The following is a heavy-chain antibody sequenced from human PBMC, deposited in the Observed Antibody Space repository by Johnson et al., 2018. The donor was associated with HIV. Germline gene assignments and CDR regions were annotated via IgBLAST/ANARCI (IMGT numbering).Heavy chain of an antibody. CDR2: ISYDGSNK. D-gene: IGHD1-26*01. J-gene: IGHJ3*02. V-gene: IGHV3-30*04. Sequence: VESGGGVVQPGRSLRLSCAASGFTFSSYAMHWVRQAPGKGLEWVAVISYDGSNKYYADSVKGRFTISRDNSKNTLYLQMNSLRAEDTAVYYCARDSPRIVGVPDAFDIWGQGTMVTVSS. CDR1: GFTFSSYA. CDR3: ARDSPRIVGVPDAFDI.